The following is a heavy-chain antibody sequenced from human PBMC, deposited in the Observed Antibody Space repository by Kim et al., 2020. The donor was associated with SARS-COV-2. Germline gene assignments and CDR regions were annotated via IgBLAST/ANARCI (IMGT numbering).Heavy chain of an antibody. Sequence: SETLSLTCAVYGGSFSGYYWSWIRQPPGKGLEWIGEINHSGSTNYNPSLKSRVTISVDTSKNQFSLKLSSVTAADTAVYYCARALDNNRCIDPWGQGTLV. CDR1: GGSFSGYY. V-gene: IGHV4-34*01. D-gene: IGHD1-20*01. J-gene: IGHJ5*02. CDR2: INHSGST. CDR3: ARALDNNRCIDP.